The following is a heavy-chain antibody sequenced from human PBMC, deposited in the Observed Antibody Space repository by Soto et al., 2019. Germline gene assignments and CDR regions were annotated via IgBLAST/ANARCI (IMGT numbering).Heavy chain of an antibody. Sequence: GGSLRLSCAASGFTFSSYSMNWVRQAPGKGLEWVSSISSSSSYIYYADSVKGRFTISRDNAKNSLYLQMNSLRAEDTVVYYCASTNYDFCSGYYNRGLYYYYMDVWGKGTTVTVSS. D-gene: IGHD3-3*01. CDR3: ASTNYDFCSGYYNRGLYYYYMDV. J-gene: IGHJ6*03. CDR2: ISSSSSYI. V-gene: IGHV3-21*01. CDR1: GFTFSSYS.